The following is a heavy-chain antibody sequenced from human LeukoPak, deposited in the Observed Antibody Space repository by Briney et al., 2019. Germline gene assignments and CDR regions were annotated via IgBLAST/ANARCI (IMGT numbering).Heavy chain of an antibody. D-gene: IGHD1-1*01. V-gene: IGHV4-59*01. J-gene: IGHJ5*02. Sequence: SETLSLTCTVSGGSISSYNWCWIRQPPGKGLEWIGYIYYSGSTNYNPSLKSRVTISVDTSKNQFSLKLSSVTAADTAVYYCARDQIGTTMMAWFDPWGQGTLVTVAS. CDR3: ARDQIGTTMMAWFDP. CDR1: GGSISSYN. CDR2: IYYSGST.